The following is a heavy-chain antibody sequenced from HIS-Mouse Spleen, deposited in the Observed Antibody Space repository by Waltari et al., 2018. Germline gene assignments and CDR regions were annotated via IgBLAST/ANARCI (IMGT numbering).Heavy chain of an antibody. CDR1: GVYIRRRSYY. D-gene: IGHD6-13*01. Sequence: QLQLQESGPGLVKPSETLSPTCTVSGVYIRRRSYYLCWIRPPPGKGLEWIGSIYYSGSTYYNPSLKSRVTISVDTSKNQFSLKLSSVTAADTAVYYCAREIPYSSSWYDWYFDLWGRGTLVTVSS. J-gene: IGHJ2*01. CDR2: IYYSGST. V-gene: IGHV4-39*07. CDR3: AREIPYSSSWYDWYFDL.